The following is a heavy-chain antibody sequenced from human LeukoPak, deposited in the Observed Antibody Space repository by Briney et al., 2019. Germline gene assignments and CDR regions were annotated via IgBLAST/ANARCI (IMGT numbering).Heavy chain of an antibody. CDR2: ISGSGGST. Sequence: HSGGSLRLSCAASGFTFSSYAMSWVRQAPGKGLEWVSAISGSGGSTYYADSVKGRFTISRDNSKNTLYLQMNSLRAEDTAVYYCAKDHSMVKVVVTGLFDYWGQGTLVTVSS. V-gene: IGHV3-23*01. D-gene: IGHD3-22*01. CDR3: AKDHSMVKVVVTGLFDY. J-gene: IGHJ4*02. CDR1: GFTFSSYA.